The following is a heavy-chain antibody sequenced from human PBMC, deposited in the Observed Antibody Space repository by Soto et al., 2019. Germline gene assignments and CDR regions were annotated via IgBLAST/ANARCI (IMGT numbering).Heavy chain of an antibody. D-gene: IGHD2-2*01. CDR3: ARGWGDCSSTSCYRYLDY. CDR2: IFPGDSDT. V-gene: IGHV5-51*01. Sequence: GESLKISCKGSGYSFNTNWIGWVRQMPGKGLEWMGIIFPGDSDTRYSPSFQGQVTISADKSISTAYLQWSSLKASDTAMYYCARGWGDCSSTSCYRYLDYWGQGTLVIVYS. J-gene: IGHJ4*02. CDR1: GYSFNTNW.